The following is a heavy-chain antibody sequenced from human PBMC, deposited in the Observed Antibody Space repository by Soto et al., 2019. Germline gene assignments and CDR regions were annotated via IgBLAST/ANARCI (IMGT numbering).Heavy chain of an antibody. CDR3: ANGAYYYYYYGMDV. CDR2: IYYSGST. J-gene: IGHJ6*02. Sequence: PSETLSLTCTVSGGSISSSSYYWGWIRQPSGKGLEWIGSIYYSGSTYYNPSLKSRVTISVDTSKNQFSLKLSSVTAADTAVYYCANGAYYYYYYGMDVWGQGTTVTVSS. CDR1: GGSISSSSYY. V-gene: IGHV4-39*01. D-gene: IGHD3-10*01.